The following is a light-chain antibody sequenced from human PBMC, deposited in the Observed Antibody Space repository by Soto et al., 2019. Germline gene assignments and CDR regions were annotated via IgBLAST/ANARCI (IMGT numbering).Light chain of an antibody. J-gene: IGKJ1*01. CDR1: QSLVHSDGNTY. V-gene: IGKV2-24*01. Sequence: DVVLTQTPLSLPVTLGQPASISCTSNQSLVHSDGNTYFSWLQQRPGQSPRLLIYQISKRFSGATDRFSGSGAGTHFTLKISRVEAEDVGIYFCMKSSLLRTLGQGTKVDIK. CDR2: QIS. CDR3: MKSSLLRT.